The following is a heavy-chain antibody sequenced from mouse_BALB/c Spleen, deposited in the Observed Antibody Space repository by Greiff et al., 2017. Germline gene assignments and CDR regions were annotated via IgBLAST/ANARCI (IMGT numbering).Heavy chain of an antibody. D-gene: IGHD2-10*02. J-gene: IGHJ3*01. Sequence: VQLKESGPGLVKPSQSLSLTCTVTGYSITSDYAWNWIRQFPGNKLEWMGYISYSGSTSYNPSLKSRISITRDTSKNQFFLQLNSVTTEDTATYYCARGGYGPFAYWGQGTLVTVSA. CDR1: GYSITSDYA. V-gene: IGHV3-2*02. CDR2: ISYSGST. CDR3: ARGGYGPFAY.